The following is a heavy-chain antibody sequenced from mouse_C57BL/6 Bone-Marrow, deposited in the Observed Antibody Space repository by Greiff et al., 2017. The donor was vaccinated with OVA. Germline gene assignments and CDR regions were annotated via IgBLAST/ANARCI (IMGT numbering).Heavy chain of an antibody. Sequence: VKLVESGAELARPGASVKLSCKASGYTFTSYGISWVKQRTGQGLEWIGEIYPRSGNTYYNEKFKGKATLTADKSSSTAYMELRSLTSEDSAVYFCARDAHYGSSHYFDYWGQGTTLTVSS. J-gene: IGHJ2*01. D-gene: IGHD1-1*01. V-gene: IGHV1-81*01. CDR2: IYPRSGNT. CDR1: GYTFTSYG. CDR3: ARDAHYGSSHYFDY.